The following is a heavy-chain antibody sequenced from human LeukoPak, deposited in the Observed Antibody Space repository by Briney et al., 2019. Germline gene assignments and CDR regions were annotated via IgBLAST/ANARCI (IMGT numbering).Heavy chain of an antibody. V-gene: IGHV3-66*02. Sequence: GGSLRLSCAASGFTVSDIYMSWVRQAPGEGLEWVSVIHSDDNTYYADSVKGRFTISRDNSKNTLHLQMNSLRVEDTAVYYCARERYCSSGSCPNSNRYFDSWGQGTLVTVSS. D-gene: IGHD2-15*01. J-gene: IGHJ4*02. CDR3: ARERYCSSGSCPNSNRYFDS. CDR1: GFTVSDIY. CDR2: IHSDDNT.